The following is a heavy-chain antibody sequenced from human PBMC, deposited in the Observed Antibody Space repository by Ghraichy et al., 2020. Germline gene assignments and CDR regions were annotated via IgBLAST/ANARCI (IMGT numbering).Heavy chain of an antibody. D-gene: IGHD6-13*01. CDR2: FDPEDGET. Sequence: ASVKVSCKVSGYTLTELSMHWVRQAPGKGLEWMGGFDPEDGETIYAQKFQGRVTMTEDTSTDTAYMELSSLRSEDTAVYYCATALDSSSWYYYGMDVWGQGTTVTVSS. V-gene: IGHV1-24*01. J-gene: IGHJ6*02. CDR1: GYTLTELS. CDR3: ATALDSSSWYYYGMDV.